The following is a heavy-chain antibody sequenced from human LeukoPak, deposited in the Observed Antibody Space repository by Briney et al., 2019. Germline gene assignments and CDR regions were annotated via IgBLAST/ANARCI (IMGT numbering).Heavy chain of an antibody. V-gene: IGHV1-8*01. D-gene: IGHD3-22*01. Sequence: ASVKVPCKASGYTFISHDINWVRQAAGQGLEWMAWMTPNSGNTGYAQKFQGRVTVTRSTSISTAYMELRSLRSDDTAVYYCARVAYYDSSGLPRPPFDPWGQGTLVTVSS. CDR1: GYTFISHD. CDR2: MTPNSGNT. CDR3: ARVAYYDSSGLPRPPFDP. J-gene: IGHJ5*02.